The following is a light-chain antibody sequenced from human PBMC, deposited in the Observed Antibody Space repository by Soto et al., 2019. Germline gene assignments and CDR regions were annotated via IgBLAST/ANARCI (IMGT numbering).Light chain of an antibody. V-gene: IGKV3-15*01. J-gene: IGKJ1*01. Sequence: EIVWTHSPATLCFSPGEIATLSFRASQSVSSNLAWYQQKPGQSPSLLIYGAYTRANGIPARFSGSGSGTEFTLTISRLQSEDFAVYYCQQYNNWPPWTFGQGTKVDIK. CDR3: QQYNNWPPWT. CDR1: QSVSSN. CDR2: GAY.